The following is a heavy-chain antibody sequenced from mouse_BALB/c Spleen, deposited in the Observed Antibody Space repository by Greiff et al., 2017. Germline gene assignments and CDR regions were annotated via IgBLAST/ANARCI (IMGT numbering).Heavy chain of an antibody. D-gene: IGHD2-14*01. Sequence: VKLQESGAELMKPGASVKISCKATGYTFSSYWIEWVKQRPGHGLEWIGEILPGSGSTNYNEKFKGKATFTADTSSNTAYMQLSSLTSEDSAVYYCARGEVRRGFAYWGQGTLVTVSA. CDR1: GYTFSSYW. CDR3: ARGEVRRGFAY. CDR2: ILPGSGST. V-gene: IGHV1-9*01. J-gene: IGHJ3*01.